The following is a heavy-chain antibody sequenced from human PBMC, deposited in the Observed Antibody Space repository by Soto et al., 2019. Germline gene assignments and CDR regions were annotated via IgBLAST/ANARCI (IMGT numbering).Heavy chain of an antibody. J-gene: IGHJ6*02. D-gene: IGHD2-2*01. V-gene: IGHV4-34*01. CDR2: INHSGRT. CDR3: ARGPRCINTSCSNDYYHFGLYV. CDR1: GGSFSGYY. Sequence: SETLSLTCAVNGGSFSGYYWSWIRQPPGRGLEWIGEINHSGRTNLNPSLKSRVSTSVDTSKNHSSLRLSSVTAADTAVYYCARGPRCINTSCSNDYYHFGLYVWGQGTTGTVS.